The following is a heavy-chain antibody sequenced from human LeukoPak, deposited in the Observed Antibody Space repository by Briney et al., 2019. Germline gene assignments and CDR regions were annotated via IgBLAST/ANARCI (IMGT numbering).Heavy chain of an antibody. J-gene: IGHJ6*03. CDR3: AREPYSVVRGVISGYYYYYMDV. CDR1: GGSISSSSYY. V-gene: IGHV4-39*07. Sequence: SETLSLTCTVSGGSISSSSYYWGWIRQPPGKGLEWIGSIYYSGSTNYNPSLKSRVTMSVDTSKNQFSLKLSSVTAADTAVYYCAREPYSVVRGVISGYYYYYMDVWGKGTTVTISS. D-gene: IGHD3-10*01. CDR2: IYYSGST.